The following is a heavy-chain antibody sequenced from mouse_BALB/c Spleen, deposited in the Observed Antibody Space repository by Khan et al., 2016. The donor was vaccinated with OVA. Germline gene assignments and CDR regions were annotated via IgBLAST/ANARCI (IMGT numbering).Heavy chain of an antibody. CDR3: ARTDYYDYDPIPN. D-gene: IGHD2-4*01. J-gene: IGHJ3*01. CDR1: GYSITSEYT. Sequence: EVQLQESGPGLVKPSQSLSLTCTVTGYSITSEYTWNWIRQFPGNKLEWMGFISYSGNTRYKPSLKSRISITRDTSKNQFFLQLNSVTSEDTATYYCARTDYYDYDPIPNWGQGTLDTDSA. V-gene: IGHV3-2*02. CDR2: ISYSGNT.